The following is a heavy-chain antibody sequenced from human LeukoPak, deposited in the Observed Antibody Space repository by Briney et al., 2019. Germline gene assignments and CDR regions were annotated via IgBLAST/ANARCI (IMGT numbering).Heavy chain of an antibody. CDR1: GFTFSSYA. CDR3: ARGRGLLGD. J-gene: IGHJ4*02. D-gene: IGHD1-26*01. Sequence: GGSLRLSCAASGFTFSSYAMHWVRQAPGKGLEWVAVISYDGSNKYYADSVKGRFTISRDNSKNTLYLQMNSLRAEDTAVYYCARGRGLLGDWGQGTLVTVSS. CDR2: ISYDGSNK. V-gene: IGHV3-30*04.